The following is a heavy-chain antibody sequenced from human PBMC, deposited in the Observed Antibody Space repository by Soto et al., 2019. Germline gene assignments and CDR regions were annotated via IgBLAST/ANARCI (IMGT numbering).Heavy chain of an antibody. V-gene: IGHV4-31*03. J-gene: IGHJ4*02. D-gene: IGHD6-13*01. Sequence: QVQLQESGPGLVKPSQTLSLTCTVSGGSISSGGYYWSWIRHHPGKGLAWIGYIFYSGSTFYTPALTSRVTISVAVARNQFSLNLWSVTGADTAVYYCARGACSSSWYRESHFDSWGQGTLFTVSS. CDR1: GGSISSGGYY. CDR2: IFYSGST. CDR3: ARGACSSSWYRESHFDS.